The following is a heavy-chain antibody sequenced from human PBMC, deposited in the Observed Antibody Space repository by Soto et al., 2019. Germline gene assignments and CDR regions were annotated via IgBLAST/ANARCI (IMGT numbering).Heavy chain of an antibody. D-gene: IGHD1-1*01. CDR2: IYHRGTT. CDR3: ARVERYEGAFDI. CDR1: GGSISSSNW. V-gene: IGHV4-4*02. J-gene: IGHJ3*02. Sequence: QVHLQESGPGLVKPSGTLSLTCAVSGGSISSSNWWSWVRQPPGKGLEWIGEIYHRGTTNYNPSLKSRVTMSVDKSKNQFSLKLRSVTAADTAVYFCARVERYEGAFDIWGQGTRVTVSS.